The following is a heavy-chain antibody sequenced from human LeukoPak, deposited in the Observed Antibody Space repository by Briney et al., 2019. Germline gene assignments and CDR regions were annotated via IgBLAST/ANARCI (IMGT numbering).Heavy chain of an antibody. CDR1: GGSISSYY. D-gene: IGHD1-26*01. Sequence: PSETLSLTCTVPGGSISSYYWSWIRQPPGKGLEWIGYIYYSGSTNYNPSLKSRVTISVDTSKNQFSLKLSSVTAADTAVYYCARAQGGSYQNLDYWGQGTLVTVSS. CDR2: IYYSGST. J-gene: IGHJ4*02. CDR3: ARAQGGSYQNLDY. V-gene: IGHV4-59*01.